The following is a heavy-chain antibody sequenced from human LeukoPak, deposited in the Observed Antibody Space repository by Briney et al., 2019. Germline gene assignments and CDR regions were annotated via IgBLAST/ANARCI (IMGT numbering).Heavy chain of an antibody. D-gene: IGHD5-24*01. CDR1: GFTFSSHG. CDR2: IIPSGHTT. Sequence: PGGSLRLSWVASGFTFSSHGMNWVRHPPGKGLEWVSGIIPSGHTTYYADSVRGRFTISRDNSRNTVYLQMNSLRAEDTAVYYCAKDDRWLQFCCWGQGTLVTVSA. V-gene: IGHV3-23*01. CDR3: AKDDRWLQFCC. J-gene: IGHJ4*02.